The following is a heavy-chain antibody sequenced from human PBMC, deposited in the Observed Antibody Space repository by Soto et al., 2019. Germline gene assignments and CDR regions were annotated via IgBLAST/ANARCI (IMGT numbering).Heavy chain of an antibody. J-gene: IGHJ6*02. CDR1: GYKVSTWHNFTSYW. Sequence: LGESLKISGMGSGYKVSTWHNFTSYWIAWVRQMPGEGLEWMGIIYPGDSDTRYSPSFQGHVTISADKSISTAYLQWSSLKASDTAMYYCARTRGQNCNGGNCYFGMDVWGQGTTVTVSS. D-gene: IGHD2-15*01. CDR2: IYPGDSDT. CDR3: ARTRGQNCNGGNCYFGMDV. V-gene: IGHV5-51*01.